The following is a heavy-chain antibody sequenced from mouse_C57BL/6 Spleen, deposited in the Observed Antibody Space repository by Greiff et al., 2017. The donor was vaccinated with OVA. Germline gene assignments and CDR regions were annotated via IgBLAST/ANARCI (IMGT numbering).Heavy chain of an antibody. D-gene: IGHD1-1*01. Sequence: EVKLQESGPGLVKPSQTVFLTCTVTGISITTGNYRWSWIRPFPGNKLEWIGYIYYSGTITYNPSLTSRTTITRDTPKNQFYLEMNTLTSEDTATYYCARSYARYCDAMDYWGQGTSVTVSS. CDR1: GISITTGNYR. V-gene: IGHV3-5*01. CDR3: ARSYARYCDAMDY. J-gene: IGHJ4*01. CDR2: IYYSGTI.